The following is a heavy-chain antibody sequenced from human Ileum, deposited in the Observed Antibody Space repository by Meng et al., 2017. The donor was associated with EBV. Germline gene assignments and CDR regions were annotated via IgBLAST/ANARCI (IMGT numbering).Heavy chain of an antibody. V-gene: IGHV3-23*01. CDR1: GFMFNTHA. CDR2: ISSGGQTT. Sequence: VQLLGAGGGLVQPGGSLRLSCTASGFMFNTHAMSWVRQAPGKGLEWVSLISSGGQTTSYADSVKGRFTVSRDNSRNTLYLQMNSLTAEDTAVFYCVSQQVVSTSTFDNWGQGTLVTVSS. J-gene: IGHJ4*02. CDR3: VSQQVVSTSTFDN. D-gene: IGHD2-8*02.